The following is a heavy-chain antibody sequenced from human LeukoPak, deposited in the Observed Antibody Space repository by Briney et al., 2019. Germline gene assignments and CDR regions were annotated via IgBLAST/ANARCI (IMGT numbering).Heavy chain of an antibody. Sequence: SVKVSCKASGYTFTSYYMHWVRQAPGQGLEWMGRIIPILGIANYAQKFQGRVTITADKSTSTAYMELSSLRSEDTAVYYCARDSSGYYYVGGFGMDVWGQGTTVTVSS. D-gene: IGHD3-22*01. CDR3: ARDSSGYYYVGGFGMDV. CDR2: IIPILGIA. V-gene: IGHV1-69*04. J-gene: IGHJ6*02. CDR1: GYTFTSYY.